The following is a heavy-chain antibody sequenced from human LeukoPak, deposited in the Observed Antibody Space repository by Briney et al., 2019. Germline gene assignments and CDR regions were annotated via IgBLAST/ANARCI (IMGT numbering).Heavy chain of an antibody. V-gene: IGHV3-11*05. Sequence: GGSLRLSCAASGFTFSDYYMSWIRQATGKELEWVSYISSSSSYTNYADSVKGRFTISRDNAKNSLYLQMNSLRAEDTAVYYCARVDCSSTSCLYYFDYWGQGTLVTVSS. D-gene: IGHD2-2*01. CDR2: ISSSSSYT. CDR1: GFTFSDYY. J-gene: IGHJ4*02. CDR3: ARVDCSSTSCLYYFDY.